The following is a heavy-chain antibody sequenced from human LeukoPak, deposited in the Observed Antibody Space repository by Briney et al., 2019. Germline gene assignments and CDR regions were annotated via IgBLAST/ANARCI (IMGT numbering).Heavy chain of an antibody. CDR3: ARERGYCSSTSCYALVGYFDY. D-gene: IGHD2-2*01. CDR2: IYYSGST. J-gene: IGHJ4*02. Sequence: PSETLSLTCTVSGGSISGYYWSWIRQPPGKGLEWIGYIYYSGSTNYNPSLKSRVTISVDTSKNQFSLKLSSVTAADTAVYYCARERGYCSSTSCYALVGYFDYWGQGTLVTASS. CDR1: GGSISGYY. V-gene: IGHV4-59*12.